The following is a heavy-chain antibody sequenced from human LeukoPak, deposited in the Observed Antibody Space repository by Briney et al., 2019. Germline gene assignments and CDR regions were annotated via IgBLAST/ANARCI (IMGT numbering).Heavy chain of an antibody. CDR2: IYWDDDK. V-gene: IGHV2-5*02. CDR1: GFSLSTSGMG. J-gene: IGHJ4*02. CDR3: VHRRGRFGPYYFDY. Sequence: SGPTLVNPTQTLTLTCSFSGFSLSTSGMGVGWIRQPPGKALEWLALIYWDDDKRYSSSLKSRLTITKDTSKNQVVLTMTNMDPVDTATYYCVHRRGRFGPYYFDYWGQGTLVTVSS. D-gene: IGHD3-10*01.